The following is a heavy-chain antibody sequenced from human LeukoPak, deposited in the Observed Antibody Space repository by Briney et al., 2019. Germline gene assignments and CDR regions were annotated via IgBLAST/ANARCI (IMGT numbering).Heavy chain of an antibody. Sequence: SETLSLTCTVSGGSISNYYWSWIRQPAGKGLEWIGRIYTSGSTNYNPSLKSRVTMSVDTSKNQFSLKLSSVTAADTAVYYCARDSYYYGDPNQHFDYWGQGTLVTVSS. J-gene: IGHJ4*02. CDR3: ARDSYYYGDPNQHFDY. CDR2: IYTSGST. V-gene: IGHV4-4*07. D-gene: IGHD4-17*01. CDR1: GGSISNYY.